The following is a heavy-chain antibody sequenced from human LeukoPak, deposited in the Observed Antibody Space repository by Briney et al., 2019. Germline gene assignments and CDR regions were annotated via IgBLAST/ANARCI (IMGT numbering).Heavy chain of an antibody. CDR3: ATSGDYYDSSGYLDY. D-gene: IGHD3-22*01. CDR2: ISSSSSYI. Sequence: GGSLRLPCAASGFTFSSYSMNWVRQAPGKGLEWVSSISSSSSYIYYADSVKGRFTISRDNAKNSLYLQMNSLRAEDTAVYYCATSGDYYDSSGYLDYWGQGTLVTVSS. J-gene: IGHJ4*02. V-gene: IGHV3-21*01. CDR1: GFTFSSYS.